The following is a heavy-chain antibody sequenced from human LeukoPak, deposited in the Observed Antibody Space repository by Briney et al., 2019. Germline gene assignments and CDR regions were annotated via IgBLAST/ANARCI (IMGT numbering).Heavy chain of an antibody. Sequence: GASVKVSCKASGGTFSSYAISWVRQAPGQGLEWMGGIIPIFGTANYAQKFQGRVTITADKSTSTAYMELSSLRSEDTAVYYCARYIAGYAFDTWGQGTMVTVSS. CDR2: IIPIFGTA. J-gene: IGHJ3*02. D-gene: IGHD1-26*01. CDR1: GGTFSSYA. V-gene: IGHV1-69*06. CDR3: ARYIAGYAFDT.